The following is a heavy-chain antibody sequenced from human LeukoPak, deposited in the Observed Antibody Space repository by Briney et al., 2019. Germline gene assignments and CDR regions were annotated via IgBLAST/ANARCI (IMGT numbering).Heavy chain of an antibody. V-gene: IGHV1-18*01. Sequence: EASVKVSCKASGYTFTGYGISWVRQAPGQGLEWMGWISAYNGNTNYAQKLQGRVTMTTDTSTSTAYMGLRSLRSEDTAVYYCARVGDYIGPLVDPWGQGTLVTVSS. CDR2: ISAYNGNT. CDR1: GYTFTGYG. J-gene: IGHJ5*02. CDR3: ARVGDYIGPLVDP. D-gene: IGHD4-4*01.